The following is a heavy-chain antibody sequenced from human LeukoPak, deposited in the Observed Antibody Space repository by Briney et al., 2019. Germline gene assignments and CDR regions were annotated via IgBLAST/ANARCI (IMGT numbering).Heavy chain of an antibody. J-gene: IGHJ4*02. V-gene: IGHV3-23*01. CDR3: ARKKQIGGGVDY. CDR2: ISGSGGST. Sequence: GGSLRLSCAASGFTFSSYAMSWVRQAPGKGLKWVSTISGSGGSTYYADSVKGRFTISRDNAKNSLYLQMNSLRAEDTAVYYCARKKQIGGGVDYWGQGTLVTVSS. CDR1: GFTFSSYA. D-gene: IGHD3-16*01.